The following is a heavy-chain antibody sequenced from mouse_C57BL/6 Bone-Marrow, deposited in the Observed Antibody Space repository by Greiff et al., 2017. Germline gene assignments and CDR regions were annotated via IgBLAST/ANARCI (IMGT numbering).Heavy chain of an antibody. D-gene: IGHD1-1*01. Sequence: VQLQQSGAELARPGASVKMSCKASGYTFTSYTMHWVKQRPGQGLEWIGYINPSSGYTKYNQKFKDKATLTADKSSSTAYMQLSSLTSEDSAVYYCAKRNYYYAMDYWGQGTSVTVSS. J-gene: IGHJ4*01. CDR1: GYTFTSYT. CDR2: INPSSGYT. CDR3: AKRNYYYAMDY. V-gene: IGHV1-4*01.